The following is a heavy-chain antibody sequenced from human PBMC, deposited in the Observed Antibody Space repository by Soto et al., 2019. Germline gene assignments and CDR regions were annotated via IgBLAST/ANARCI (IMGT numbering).Heavy chain of an antibody. CDR1: GGSISSSSYY. D-gene: IGHD6-19*01. Sequence: SETLSLTCTVSGGSISSSSYYWGWIRQPPGKGPEWIGSIYYSGSTYYNPSLKSRVTISVDTSKNQFSLKLSSVTAADTAVYYCARLVAVADIDYWGQGTLVTVSS. CDR2: IYYSGST. CDR3: ARLVAVADIDY. J-gene: IGHJ4*02. V-gene: IGHV4-39*01.